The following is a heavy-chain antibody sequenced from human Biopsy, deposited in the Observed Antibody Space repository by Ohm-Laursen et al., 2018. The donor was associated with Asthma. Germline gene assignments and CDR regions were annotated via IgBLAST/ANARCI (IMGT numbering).Heavy chain of an antibody. CDR3: ARTLAAADSYDY. Sequence: ASVKVSCKASGYTFINYAIHWVRQAPGQGLEWMGWISPDSGNTNYAQKLQGRVTMTTDTSTSTAYMELRSLRSDDTAVYYCARTLAAADSYDYWGQGTLVTVSS. J-gene: IGHJ4*02. CDR1: GYTFINYA. V-gene: IGHV1-18*01. D-gene: IGHD6-19*01. CDR2: ISPDSGNT.